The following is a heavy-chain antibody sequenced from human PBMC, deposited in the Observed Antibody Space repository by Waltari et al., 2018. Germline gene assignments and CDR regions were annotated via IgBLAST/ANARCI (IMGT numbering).Heavy chain of an antibody. CDR1: GHSISSGYY. CDR3: ARHFLWQPRLGYFDY. CDR2: IYHSGST. V-gene: IGHV4-38-2*01. J-gene: IGHJ4*02. D-gene: IGHD2-21*01. Sequence: QVQLQESGPGLVKPSETLSLTCAVSGHSISSGYYWGWIRQPPGKGLEWIGSIYHSGSTYYNPSLKSRVTISVDTSKNQFSLKLSSVTAADTAVYYCARHFLWQPRLGYFDYWGQGTLVTVSS.